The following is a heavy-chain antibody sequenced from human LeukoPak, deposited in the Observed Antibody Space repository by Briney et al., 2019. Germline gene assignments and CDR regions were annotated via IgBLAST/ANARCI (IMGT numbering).Heavy chain of an antibody. CDR2: INHSGST. D-gene: IGHD2-2*01. J-gene: IGHJ5*02. V-gene: IGHV4-34*01. CDR1: GGSFSGYY. Sequence: SETLSLTCAVYGGSFSGYYWSWIRQPPGKGLEWIGEINHSGSTNYNPSLKSRVTISVDTSKNQFSLKLSSVTAADTAVYYCASGRTNCSSTSCYYYYYMDPWGQGTLVTVSS. CDR3: ASGRTNCSSTSCYYYYYMDP.